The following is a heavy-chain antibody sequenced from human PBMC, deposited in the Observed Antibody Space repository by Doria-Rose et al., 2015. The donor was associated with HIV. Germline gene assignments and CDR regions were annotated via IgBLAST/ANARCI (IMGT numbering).Heavy chain of an antibody. CDR3: ARIKSSRWYHKYYFDF. CDR1: GVSLSSPGMG. CDR2: IFSDDER. D-gene: IGHD6-13*01. Sequence: QITLKESGPVLVKPTETLTLTCTVSGVSLSSPGMGVSWIRQPPGKALEWLANIFSDDERSYKTSLKSRLTISRGTSKRQVVLTMTDMDPVDTATYYCARIKSSRWYHKYYFDFWGQGTLVIVS. J-gene: IGHJ4*02. V-gene: IGHV2-26*01.